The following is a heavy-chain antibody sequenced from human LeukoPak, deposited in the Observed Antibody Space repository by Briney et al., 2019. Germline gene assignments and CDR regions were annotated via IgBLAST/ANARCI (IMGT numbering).Heavy chain of an antibody. J-gene: IGHJ1*01. V-gene: IGHV4-39*07. Sequence: PSETLSLTCTVSGGSISSYYWGWIRQPPGKGLEWIGSIYYSGSTYYNPSLKSQVTISVDTSKNQFSLKLSSVTAADTAVYYCARLTPPYSSSWYAPGSEYFQHWGQGTLVTVSS. CDR3: ARLTPPYSSSWYAPGSEYFQH. CDR1: GGSISSYY. D-gene: IGHD6-13*01. CDR2: IYYSGST.